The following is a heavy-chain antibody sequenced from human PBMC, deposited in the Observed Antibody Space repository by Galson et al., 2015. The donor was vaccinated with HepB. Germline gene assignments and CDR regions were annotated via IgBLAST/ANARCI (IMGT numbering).Heavy chain of an antibody. V-gene: IGHV3-13*05. Sequence: SLRLSCAASGFTFSSYDMHWVRQAPGKGLEWVSAIGTAGDPYYPGSVKCRFTISRDNSKNTLYLQMNSLRAEDTAVYYCAKDGPGYCSSTSCYGSGMDVWGQGTTVTVSS. CDR3: AKDGPGYCSSTSCYGSGMDV. CDR2: IGTAGDP. J-gene: IGHJ6*02. CDR1: GFTFSSYD. D-gene: IGHD2-2*01.